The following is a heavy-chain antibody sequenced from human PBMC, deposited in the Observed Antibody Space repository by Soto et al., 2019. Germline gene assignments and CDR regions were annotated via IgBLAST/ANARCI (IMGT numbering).Heavy chain of an antibody. J-gene: IGHJ4*02. D-gene: IGHD3-10*01. V-gene: IGHV3-74*03. Sequence: EVQLVESGGGLVQPGESLRLSCAASGFTFSSYWMHWVRQAPGKGLVWVSRINADGSVTTYADSVKGRFTISRDNAKNTVYLHMNSLRAEDTAVYYCARDRSLWFRDYWGQGTLVTVSS. CDR1: GFTFSSYW. CDR2: INADGSVT. CDR3: ARDRSLWFRDY.